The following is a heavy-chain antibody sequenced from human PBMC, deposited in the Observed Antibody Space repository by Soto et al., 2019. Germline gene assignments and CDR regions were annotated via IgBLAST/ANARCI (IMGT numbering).Heavy chain of an antibody. CDR3: ASEGIALAGTDYFDY. D-gene: IGHD6-19*01. CDR1: GFTFSSYS. Sequence: GGSLRLSCAASGFTFSSYSMNWVRQAPGKGLEWVSYISSSSSTIYYADSVKGRFTISRDNAKNSLYLQMNSLRDEDTAVYYCASEGIALAGTDYFDYWGQGTLVTVSS. J-gene: IGHJ4*02. V-gene: IGHV3-48*02. CDR2: ISSSSSTI.